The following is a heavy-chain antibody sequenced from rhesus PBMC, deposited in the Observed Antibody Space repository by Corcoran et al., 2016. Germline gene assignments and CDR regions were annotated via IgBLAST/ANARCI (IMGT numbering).Heavy chain of an antibody. D-gene: IGHD6-25*01. J-gene: IGHJ3*01. CDR1: GFTFSSYG. V-gene: IGHV3S5*01. Sequence: EVQLVESGGGLVQPGGSLRLSCAASGFTFSSYGMSWVRQAPGKGLEWVLYISNGGDSTYYADYEKGRFTNSRDNSKNTLSLQMNSLRAEDTAVYYCAKDKGYSGSWHAFDFWGQGLRVTVSS. CDR2: ISNGGDST. CDR3: AKDKGYSGSWHAFDF.